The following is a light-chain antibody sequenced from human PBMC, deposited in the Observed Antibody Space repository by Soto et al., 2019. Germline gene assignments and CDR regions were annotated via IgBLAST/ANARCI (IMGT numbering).Light chain of an antibody. CDR3: QQRSNWPPLT. V-gene: IGKV3-11*01. Sequence: EIVLTQSPATLSLSPGERATLSCRASQSVSSYLAWYQQKPCQAPRLLIYDASNRATGIPDRFSGSGSGTDFTLTISSLEPEDFAVYYCQQRSNWPPLTFGQGTRLEIK. J-gene: IGKJ5*01. CDR1: QSVSSY. CDR2: DAS.